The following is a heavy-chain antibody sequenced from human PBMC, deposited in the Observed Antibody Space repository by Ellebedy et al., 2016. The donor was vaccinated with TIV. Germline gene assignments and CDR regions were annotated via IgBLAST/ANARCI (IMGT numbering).Heavy chain of an antibody. CDR2: ISYDGSNK. V-gene: IGHV3-30*03. J-gene: IGHJ4*02. CDR3: ARFASTVTTVDY. Sequence: GESLKISCAASGFTFSSYVMHWVRQAPGKGLEWVAVISYDGSNKYYADSVKGRFTIPRDNSKNTLYLQMNSLRVEDTAVYYCARFASTVTTVDYWGQGTLVTVSS. D-gene: IGHD4-17*01. CDR1: GFTFSSYV.